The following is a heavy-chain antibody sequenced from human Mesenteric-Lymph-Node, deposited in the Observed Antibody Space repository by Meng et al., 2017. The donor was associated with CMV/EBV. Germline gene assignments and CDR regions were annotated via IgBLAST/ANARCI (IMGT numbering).Heavy chain of an antibody. CDR2: ISSSGSTI. CDR3: ARLYCSSTSCYSLYGMDV. D-gene: IGHD2-2*01. CDR1: GFTFSENW. Sequence: GGSLRLSCAASGFTFSENWMSWVRQAPGKGLEWVSYISSSGSTIYYADSVKGRFTISRDNAKNSLYLQMNSLRAEDTAVYYCARLYCSSTSCYSLYGMDVWGQGTTVTVSS. V-gene: IGHV3-11*04. J-gene: IGHJ6*02.